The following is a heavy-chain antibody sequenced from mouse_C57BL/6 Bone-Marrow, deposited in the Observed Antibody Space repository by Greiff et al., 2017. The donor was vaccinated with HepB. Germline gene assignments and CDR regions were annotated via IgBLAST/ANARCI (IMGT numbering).Heavy chain of an antibody. CDR3: VKWDYYGSSWDLYAMDY. CDR1: GYSITSGYY. CDR2: ISYDGSD. Sequence: EVKLMESGPGLVKPSQSLSLTCSVTGYSITSGYYWNWIRQFPGNKLEWMGYISYDGSDNYNPSLKNRISITRDTSKNQFFLKLNSVTTEDTATYYCVKWDYYGSSWDLYAMDYWGQGTSVTVSS. D-gene: IGHD1-1*01. V-gene: IGHV3-6*01. J-gene: IGHJ4*01.